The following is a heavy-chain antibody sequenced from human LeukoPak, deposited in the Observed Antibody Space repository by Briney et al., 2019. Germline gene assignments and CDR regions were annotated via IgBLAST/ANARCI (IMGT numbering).Heavy chain of an antibody. V-gene: IGHV1-69*04. CDR1: GGTFSSYA. CDR3: AKKSSVVVTAGDAFDI. D-gene: IGHD2-21*02. J-gene: IGHJ3*02. CDR2: INPIFGIA. Sequence: SVKVSCKASGGTFSSYAISWVRQAPGQGLEWVGRINPIFGIANYAQKFQGRVTITADKSTSTAYMERRSLRSQDTAVYYCAKKSSVVVTAGDAFDIWGQGTMVTVSS.